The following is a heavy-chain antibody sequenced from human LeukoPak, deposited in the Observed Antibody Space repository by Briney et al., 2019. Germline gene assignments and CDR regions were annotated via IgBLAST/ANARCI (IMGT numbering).Heavy chain of an antibody. J-gene: IGHJ6*02. CDR3: TRENCGGDCYYHYYYYGMDV. CDR2: IRSKAYGGTT. CDR1: GFTFGDYA. Sequence: GGSLRLSCTASGFTFGDYAMSWVRQAPGKGLEWVGFIRSKAYGGTTEYAASVEGRFTISRDDSKSIAYLQMNSLKTEDTAVYYCTRENCGGDCYYHYYYYGMDVWGQGTTVTVSS. D-gene: IGHD2-21*02. V-gene: IGHV3-49*04.